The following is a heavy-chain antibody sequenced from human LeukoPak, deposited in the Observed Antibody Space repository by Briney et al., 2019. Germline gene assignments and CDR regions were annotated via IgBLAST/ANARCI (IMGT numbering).Heavy chain of an antibody. Sequence: ASVKVSCKTSGYTFTNYDINWVRQATGQGLEWMGWINPNSGNTGYAQKFQGRVTITRNTSISTAYMELSSLRSEDTAVYYCARVLQRGGVVIFGYWGQGTLVTVSS. CDR2: INPNSGNT. V-gene: IGHV1-8*03. J-gene: IGHJ4*02. D-gene: IGHD3-3*01. CDR1: GYTFTNYD. CDR3: ARVLQRGGVVIFGY.